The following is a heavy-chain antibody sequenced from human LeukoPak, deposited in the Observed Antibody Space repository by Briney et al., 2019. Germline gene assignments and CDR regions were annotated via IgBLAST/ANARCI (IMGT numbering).Heavy chain of an antibody. CDR3: ARDRTNDYGDYGDWFDP. D-gene: IGHD4-17*01. CDR2: INPNSGGT. J-gene: IGHJ5*02. Sequence: ASVKVSCKASGYTFTGYYMHWVRQAPGQGLEWMGWINPNSGGTNYAQKFQGRVTMTRDTSISTAYMELSRLRSDDTAVYYCARDRTNDYGDYGDWFDPWGQGTLVTVSS. V-gene: IGHV1-2*02. CDR1: GYTFTGYY.